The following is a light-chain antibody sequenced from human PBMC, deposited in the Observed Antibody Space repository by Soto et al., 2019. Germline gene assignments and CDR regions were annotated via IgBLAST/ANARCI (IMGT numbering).Light chain of an antibody. CDR3: QQSYSTPT. J-gene: IGKJ5*01. CDR2: AAS. CDR1: QSISSY. V-gene: IGKV1-39*01. Sequence: IQMTQSPASLSASVVYRVTITFRASQSISSYLNWYQQKPGKAPKLLIYAASSLQSGVPSRFSGSGSGTDFTLTISSLQPEDFATYYCQQSYSTPTFGQGTRLEIK.